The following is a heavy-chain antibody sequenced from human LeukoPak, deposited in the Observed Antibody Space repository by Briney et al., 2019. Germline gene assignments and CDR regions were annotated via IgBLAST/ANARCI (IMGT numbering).Heavy chain of an antibody. V-gene: IGHV3-30*18. J-gene: IGHJ3*01. Sequence: PGGSLRLSCAASGFTFNRYGMHWARQAPGKGLEWVAVISFDGKISYYADSVKGRFIISRDNSKNTLDLQMNSLRPEDTAGYYCAKELSATPRAAVQTGDAFDVWGQGTMVTVSS. CDR2: ISFDGKIS. D-gene: IGHD7-27*01. CDR1: GFTFNRYG. CDR3: AKELSATPRAAVQTGDAFDV.